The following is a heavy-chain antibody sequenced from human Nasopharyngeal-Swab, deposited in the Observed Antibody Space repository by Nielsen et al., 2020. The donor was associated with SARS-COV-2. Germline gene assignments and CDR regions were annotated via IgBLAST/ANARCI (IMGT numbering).Heavy chain of an antibody. D-gene: IGHD5-18*01. CDR2: IIPIFGTA. J-gene: IGHJ6*02. V-gene: IGHV1-69*13. CDR1: GGTFSSYA. CDR3: ARGGYSYGHPTSRNYYYYYGMDV. Sequence: SSVTVSCKASGGTFSSYAISWVRQAPGQALEWMGGIIPIFGTANYAQKFQGRVTITADESTCTAYMELSSLRSEDTAVYCARGGYSYGHPTSRNYYYYYGMDVWGQGTTVTVSS.